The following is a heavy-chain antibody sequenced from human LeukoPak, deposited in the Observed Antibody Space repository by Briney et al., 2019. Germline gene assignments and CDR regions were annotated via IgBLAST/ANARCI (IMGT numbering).Heavy chain of an antibody. CDR3: ARDGYLTSDGGNY. V-gene: IGHV3-21*01. D-gene: IGHD5-18*01. J-gene: IGHJ4*02. CDR1: GFTFSSYS. CDR2: ISSSSSYI. Sequence: PGGSLRLSCAASGFTFSSYSMNWVRQAPGKGLEWVSSISSSSSYIYYADSVKGRFTISRDHAKNSLYLQMNSLSAEDTAVYYCARDGYLTSDGGNYWGQGTLVTVSS.